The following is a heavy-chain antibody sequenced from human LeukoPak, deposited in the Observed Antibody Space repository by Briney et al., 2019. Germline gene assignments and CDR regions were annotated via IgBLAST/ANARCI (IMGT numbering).Heavy chain of an antibody. CDR3: ARDPMDSSGWSPLDY. CDR2: ISYDGSNK. J-gene: IGHJ4*02. CDR1: GFTFSSYG. D-gene: IGHD6-19*01. V-gene: IGHV3-30*03. Sequence: GGSLRLSCAASGFTFSSYGMHWVRQAPGKGLEWVAVISYDGSNKYYADSVKGRFTISRDNSKNTLYLQMNSLRAEDTAVYYCARDPMDSSGWSPLDYWGQGTLVTVSS.